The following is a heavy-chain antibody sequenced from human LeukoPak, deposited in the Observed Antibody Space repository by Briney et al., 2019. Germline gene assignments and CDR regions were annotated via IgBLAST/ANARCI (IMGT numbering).Heavy chain of an antibody. CDR2: MSVHNGNT. Sequence: ASVKVSCKASGYTFTNYGLSWVRQAPGQGLEWMGWMSVHNGNTKYAQKLQGRLTMTTDTSTSTAYMELRSLRSDDTAVYYCAREVSRELQPHYYYYYGMDVWGQGTTVTVSS. V-gene: IGHV1-18*01. CDR3: AREVSRELQPHYYYYYGMDV. D-gene: IGHD1-26*01. CDR1: GYTFTNYG. J-gene: IGHJ6*02.